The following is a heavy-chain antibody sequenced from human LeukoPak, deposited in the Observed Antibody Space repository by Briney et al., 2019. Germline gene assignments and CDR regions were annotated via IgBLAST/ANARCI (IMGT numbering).Heavy chain of an antibody. Sequence: ASVKVSCKASGYTFTSYDISWVRQAPGQGLEWMGWISAYNGNTNYAQKLQGRVTMTTDTSTSTAYMELRSLRSDDTAVYYCARARGEVAAATFDYWGQGTLVTVSS. CDR2: ISAYNGNT. D-gene: IGHD2-15*01. CDR3: ARARGEVAAATFDY. J-gene: IGHJ4*02. V-gene: IGHV1-18*01. CDR1: GYTFTSYD.